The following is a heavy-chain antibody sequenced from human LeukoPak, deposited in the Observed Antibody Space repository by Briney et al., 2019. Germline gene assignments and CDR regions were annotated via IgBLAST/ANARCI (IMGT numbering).Heavy chain of an antibody. Sequence: GGSLRLSCAASGFTFSSYAMHWVRQAPGKGLEWVAVISYDGSNKYYADSVKGRFTISRDNSKNTLYLQMNSLRAEDTAVYYCARGHDSSGYYHDYWGQGTLVTVSS. CDR3: ARGHDSSGYYHDY. CDR1: GFTFSSYA. CDR2: ISYDGSNK. J-gene: IGHJ4*02. V-gene: IGHV3-30-3*01. D-gene: IGHD3-22*01.